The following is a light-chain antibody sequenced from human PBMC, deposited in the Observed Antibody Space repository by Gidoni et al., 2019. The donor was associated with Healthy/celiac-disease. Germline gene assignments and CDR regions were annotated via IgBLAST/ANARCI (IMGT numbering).Light chain of an antibody. V-gene: IGKV3-20*01. CDR2: GAS. CDR3: QQYGSSRLT. J-gene: IGKJ4*01. CDR1: QSVSSSY. Sequence: DIVLTQSPGTLSLSPGDRATLSCRASQSVSSSYLAWYQQKPGQAPRLLIYGASSRATGIPDRFSGSGSGTDFTLTISRLEPEDFAVYYCQQYGSSRLTFGGXTKVEIK.